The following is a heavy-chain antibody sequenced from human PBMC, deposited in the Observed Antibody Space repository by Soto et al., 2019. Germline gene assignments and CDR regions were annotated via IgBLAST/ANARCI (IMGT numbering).Heavy chain of an antibody. J-gene: IGHJ4*02. CDR3: AKQIDSGSYYVH. CDR1: GYTFSSYS. Sequence: GGSLRLSCAASGYTFSSYSMNWVRQAPGKGLEWVSYISSSSSTIYYADSVKGRFTISRDNSKNTLYLQMNSLRTEDTAVYYCAKQIDSGSYYVHWGQGTLVTVSS. CDR2: ISSSSSTI. D-gene: IGHD3-10*01. V-gene: IGHV3-48*01.